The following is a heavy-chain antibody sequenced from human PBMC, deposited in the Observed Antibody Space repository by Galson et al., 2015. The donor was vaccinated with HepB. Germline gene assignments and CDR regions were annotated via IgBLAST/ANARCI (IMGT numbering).Heavy chain of an antibody. CDR1: GYTFTGYY. D-gene: IGHD2-2*01. CDR2: INPNSGGT. J-gene: IGHJ4*02. V-gene: IGHV1-2*02. CDR3: ATSGRYCSSTSCYSH. Sequence: SVKVSCKASGYTFTGYYMHWVRQAPGQGLEWMGWINPNSGGTNYAQKFQGRVTMTRDTSISTAYMELSRLRSDDTAVYYCATSGRYCSSTSCYSHWGQGTLVTVSS.